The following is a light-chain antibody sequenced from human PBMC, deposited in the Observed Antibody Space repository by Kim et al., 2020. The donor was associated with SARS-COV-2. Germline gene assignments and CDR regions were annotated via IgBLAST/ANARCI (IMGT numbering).Light chain of an antibody. CDR3: QQYGSSYT. V-gene: IGKV3-20*01. CDR1: QSVSSSY. J-gene: IGKJ2*01. Sequence: SLSTGERATLSCRASQSVSSSYLAWYQQKPGQAPRLLIYGASRRATGIPDRFSGSGSGTDFTLTISRLEPEDFAVYYCQQYGSSYTFGQGTKLEI. CDR2: GAS.